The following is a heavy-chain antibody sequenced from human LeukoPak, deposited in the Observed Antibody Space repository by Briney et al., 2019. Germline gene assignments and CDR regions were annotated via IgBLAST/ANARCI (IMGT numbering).Heavy chain of an antibody. V-gene: IGHV1-2*02. CDR3: ARMYSSSWYPYYYYGMDV. D-gene: IGHD6-13*01. J-gene: IGHJ6*02. CDR2: INPNSGGT. CDR1: GYTFTGYY. Sequence: ASVKVSCKASGYTFTGYYMHWVRQAPGQGLEWMGWINPNSGGTNYAQKFQGRVTMTRDTSISTAYMELSRLRSDDPAVYYCARMYSSSWYPYYYYGMDVWGQGTTVTVSS.